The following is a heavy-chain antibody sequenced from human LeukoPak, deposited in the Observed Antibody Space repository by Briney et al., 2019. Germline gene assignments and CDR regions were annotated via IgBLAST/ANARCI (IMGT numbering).Heavy chain of an antibody. J-gene: IGHJ3*02. CDR1: GFTFSSYA. CDR3: ASADSSGYMGDAFDI. V-gene: IGHV3-23*01. CDR2: ISGSGGST. D-gene: IGHD3-22*01. Sequence: GGSLRLSCAASGFTFSSYAMSWVRQAPGKGLEWVSAISGSGGSTYYADSVKGRFTISRDNSKNTLYLQMNSLRAEDTAVYYCASADSSGYMGDAFDIWGQGTMVTVSS.